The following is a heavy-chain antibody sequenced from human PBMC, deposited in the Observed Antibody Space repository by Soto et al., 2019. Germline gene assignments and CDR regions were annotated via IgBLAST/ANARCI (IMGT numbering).Heavy chain of an antibody. J-gene: IGHJ5*02. Sequence: ASVKVSCKVSGYTLTELSMHWLRQAPGKGLEWMGGFDPEDGETIYAQKFQGRVTMTEDTSTDTAYMELSGLRSEDTAVYYCATAWNYFFWFDPWGQGTLVTVS. CDR3: ATAWNYFFWFDP. CDR1: GYTLTELS. CDR2: FDPEDGET. V-gene: IGHV1-24*01. D-gene: IGHD1-7*01.